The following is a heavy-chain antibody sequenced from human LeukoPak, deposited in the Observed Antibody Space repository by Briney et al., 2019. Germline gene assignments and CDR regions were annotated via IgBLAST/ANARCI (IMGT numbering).Heavy chain of an antibody. Sequence: PGGSLRLSCAASGFTFSRYWMSWVRQAPGKGLEWVAFTRHDGSDKYYADSVKGRFTISRDNSKNTLYLQMNSLRAEDTAVYYCAKDFRSWVVSSDYWGQGTLVTVSS. CDR3: AKDFRSWVVSSDY. CDR2: TRHDGSDK. D-gene: IGHD4-23*01. V-gene: IGHV3-30*02. J-gene: IGHJ4*02. CDR1: GFTFSRYW.